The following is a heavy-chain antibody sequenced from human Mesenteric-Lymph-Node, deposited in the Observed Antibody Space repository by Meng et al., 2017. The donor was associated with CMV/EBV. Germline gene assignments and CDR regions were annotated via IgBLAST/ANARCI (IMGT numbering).Heavy chain of an antibody. V-gene: IGHV3-21*01. Sequence: GGSLRLSCAASGFTFSSYSMNWVRQAPGKGLEWVSSISSSSSYIYYADSVKGRFTISRDNAKNSLYLQMNSLRAEDTAVYYCARDDGDGITIFGVARDWGQGTLVTVSS. CDR2: ISSSSSYI. J-gene: IGHJ4*02. D-gene: IGHD3-3*01. CDR3: ARDDGDGITIFGVARD. CDR1: GFTFSSYS.